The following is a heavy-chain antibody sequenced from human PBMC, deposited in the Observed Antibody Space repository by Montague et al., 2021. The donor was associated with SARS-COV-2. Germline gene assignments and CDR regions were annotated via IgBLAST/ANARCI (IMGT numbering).Heavy chain of an antibody. Sequence: SETLSLTCAVYGGSFSGYYWNWIRQPPGKGLEWIGEINHSGSTNYNPSLKSRVTMSVDTSKNQSSLKLSSVTAADTAVYYCARGARQGYGFRQGSFDSWGQGTLVTVSS. J-gene: IGHJ4*02. D-gene: IGHD3-10*01. V-gene: IGHV4-34*01. CDR3: ARGARQGYGFRQGSFDS. CDR2: INHSGST. CDR1: GGSFSGYY.